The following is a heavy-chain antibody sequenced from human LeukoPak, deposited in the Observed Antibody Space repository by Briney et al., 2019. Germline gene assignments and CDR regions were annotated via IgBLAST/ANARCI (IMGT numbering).Heavy chain of an antibody. CDR1: GYTFTSYD. V-gene: IGHV1-8*03. D-gene: IGHD2-2*01. J-gene: IGHJ6*03. CDR3: ARGRVVVPAANSYYYIDV. Sequence: ASVKVSCKASGYTFTSYDINWVRQATGQGLEWMGWMNPNSGNTGYAQKLQGRVTITTDESTSTAYMELSSLRSEDTAVYYCARGRVVVPAANSYYYIDVWGKGTTVTVSS. CDR2: MNPNSGNT.